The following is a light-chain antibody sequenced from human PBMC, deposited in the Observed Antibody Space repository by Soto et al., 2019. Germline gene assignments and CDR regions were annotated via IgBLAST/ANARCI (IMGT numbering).Light chain of an antibody. Sequence: DIQMTHSPSTLSGSVGDRVTITFLAIQTISSWLAWYQQKPRKAPKFLIYDVSSLEIGVPSRLRGSGSGTEFNLAISRLQPDDFATYYCEQYNSYPRPFGQGTKV. J-gene: IGKJ1*01. CDR1: QTISSW. CDR2: DVS. V-gene: IGKV1-5*01. CDR3: EQYNSYPRP.